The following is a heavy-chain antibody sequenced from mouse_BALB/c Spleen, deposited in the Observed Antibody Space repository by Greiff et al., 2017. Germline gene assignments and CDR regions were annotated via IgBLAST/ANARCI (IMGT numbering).Heavy chain of an antibody. Sequence: EVQRVESGGDLVKPGGSLKLSCAASGFTFSSYGMSWVRQTPDKRLEWVATISSGGSYTYYPDSVKGRFTISRDNAKNTLYLQMSSLKSEDTAMYYCARPGSYYYGSSPYYFDYWGQGTTLTVSS. CDR2: ISSGGSYT. J-gene: IGHJ2*01. CDR3: ARPGSYYYGSSPYYFDY. CDR1: GFTFSSYG. V-gene: IGHV5-6*01. D-gene: IGHD1-1*01.